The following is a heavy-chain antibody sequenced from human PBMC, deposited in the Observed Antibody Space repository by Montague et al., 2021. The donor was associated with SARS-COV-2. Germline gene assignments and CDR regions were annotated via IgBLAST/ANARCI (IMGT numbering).Heavy chain of an antibody. Sequence: NSGSIAYADSVKGRFTISRDHAKNSLYLQMNSLRAEDTALYYCAKTGGPLIWNKPDYWGQGTLVVVSS. V-gene: IGHV3-9*01. J-gene: IGHJ4*02. D-gene: IGHD1/OR15-1a*01. CDR3: AKTGGPLIWNKPDY. CDR2: NSGSI.